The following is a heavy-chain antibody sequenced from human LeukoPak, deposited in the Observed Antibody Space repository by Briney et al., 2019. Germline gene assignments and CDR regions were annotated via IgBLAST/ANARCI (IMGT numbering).Heavy chain of an antibody. CDR1: GGSISSSSNY. J-gene: IGHJ4*02. CDR3: ASIRRYGSGTFDS. Sequence: SETLSLTCTVSGGSISSSSNYWGWIRQSPGKGLEWIGSIYYSGFTYYNPSLKSRVTMSVDTSKNQFSLKLSSVAAADTAEYYCASIRRYGSGTFDSWGQGTLVSVSS. V-gene: IGHV4-39*01. D-gene: IGHD3-10*01. CDR2: IYYSGFT.